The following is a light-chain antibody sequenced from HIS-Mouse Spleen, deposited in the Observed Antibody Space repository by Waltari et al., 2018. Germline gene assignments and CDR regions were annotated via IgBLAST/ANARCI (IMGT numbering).Light chain of an antibody. CDR1: QSLLHSNGYNY. Sequence: DIVMTQSPLSLPVTPGEPASISCRSSQSLLHSNGYNYLDWYLQKPGQSPPLLIYLGSNRASGVPDRFSGSGSGTDVTLKISRVEAEDVGVYYCMQALQTPLTFGGGTKVEIK. J-gene: IGKJ4*01. CDR2: LGS. CDR3: MQALQTPLT. V-gene: IGKV2-28*01.